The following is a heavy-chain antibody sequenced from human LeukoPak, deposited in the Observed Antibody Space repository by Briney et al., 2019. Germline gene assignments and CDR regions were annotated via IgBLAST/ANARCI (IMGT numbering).Heavy chain of an antibody. J-gene: IGHJ4*02. D-gene: IGHD3-22*01. CDR1: GFTFTNAW. CDR3: VFDSSF. Sequence: PGGSLRLSRVGSGFTFTNAWMAWVRQTAGKGLEWVGRVKSKTDGGTTDYAAPVRGRFTISRDDSKNTVYLELNSLRTEDTAVYYCVFDSSFWGQGTLVTVSS. CDR2: VKSKTDGGTT. V-gene: IGHV3-15*01.